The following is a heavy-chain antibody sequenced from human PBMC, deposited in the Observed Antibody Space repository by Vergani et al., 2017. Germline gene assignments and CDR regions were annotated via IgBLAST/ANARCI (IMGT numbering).Heavy chain of an antibody. V-gene: IGHV3-23*01. Sequence: EVQLLESGGGLVQPGGSLRLSCSASGFTFSSFAMSWVRQAPGKGLEWVSAISGSGGSTYYADSVKGRFTISRDNSKNTLYLQMNSLRAEDTAVYYCAKLTGKAAAGYGMDVWGQGTTVTVSS. D-gene: IGHD6-13*01. CDR1: GFTFSSFA. CDR3: AKLTGKAAAGYGMDV. J-gene: IGHJ6*02. CDR2: ISGSGGST.